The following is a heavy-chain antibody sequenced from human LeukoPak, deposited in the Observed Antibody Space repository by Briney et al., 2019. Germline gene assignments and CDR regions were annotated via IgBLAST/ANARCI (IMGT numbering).Heavy chain of an antibody. CDR2: IYYSGST. V-gene: IGHV4-59*01. Sequence: SETPSLTCTISGDSINNYYWSWIRQPPGKGLEWIGYIYYSGSTNYNPSLKSRVTISVDTSKNQFSLKLSSVTAADTAVYYCARASHPLYGSSGYLSPFDYWGQGTLVTVSS. J-gene: IGHJ4*02. D-gene: IGHD3-22*01. CDR1: GDSINNYY. CDR3: ARASHPLYGSSGYLSPFDY.